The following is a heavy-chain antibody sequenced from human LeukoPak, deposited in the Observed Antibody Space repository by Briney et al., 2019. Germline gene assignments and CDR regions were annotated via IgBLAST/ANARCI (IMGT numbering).Heavy chain of an antibody. CDR1: GFMFDIYA. J-gene: IGHJ3*02. Sequence: GGSLRLSCAASGFMFDIYAMTWVRQAPGRGLDWVSGVSASANSTYYADAVKGRFTISRDNARNTLFLQINSLSVDDTAVYYCARGPSCSSHSCYVIGALDMWGQGTLVTASS. CDR3: ARGPSCSSHSCYVIGALDM. V-gene: IGHV3-23*01. CDR2: VSASANST. D-gene: IGHD2-2*01.